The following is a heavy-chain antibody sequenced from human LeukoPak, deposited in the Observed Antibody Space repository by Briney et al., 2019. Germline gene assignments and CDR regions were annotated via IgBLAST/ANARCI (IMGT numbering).Heavy chain of an antibody. CDR2: LSYDERNK. D-gene: IGHD2-15*01. CDR1: GFTFSSYA. CDR3: AKDYCSAGSCYYDY. J-gene: IGHJ4*02. Sequence: GGSLRLSCAASGFTFSSYAMHWVRQAPGKGLEWVAVLSYDERNKYYADSVKGRFTTSRDNFKNTLYLQMNSLRPEDMAVYYCAKDYCSAGSCYYDYWGQGTLVTVSS. V-gene: IGHV3-30*18.